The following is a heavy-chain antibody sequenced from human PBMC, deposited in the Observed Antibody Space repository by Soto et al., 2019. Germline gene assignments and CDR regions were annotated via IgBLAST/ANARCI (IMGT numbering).Heavy chain of an antibody. V-gene: IGHV3-33*01. CDR3: ARYASGSYLDY. D-gene: IGHD1-26*01. J-gene: IGHJ4*02. CDR2: IWYDGSNK. CDR1: GFTFSSYG. Sequence: QVQLVESGGGVVQPGRSLRLSCAASGFTFSSYGMHWVRPAPGKGLERVAVIWYDGSNKYYADSLKGRFTISRDNSKNTLYLQMNSLRAEDTAVYYCARYASGSYLDYWGQGTLVTVSS.